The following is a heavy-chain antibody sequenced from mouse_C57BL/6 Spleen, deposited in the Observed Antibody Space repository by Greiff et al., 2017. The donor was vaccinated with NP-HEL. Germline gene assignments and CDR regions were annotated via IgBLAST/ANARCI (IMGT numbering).Heavy chain of an antibody. CDR3: TVVAWFAY. V-gene: IGHV6-3*01. CDR2: IRLKSDNYAT. CDR1: GFTFSNYW. D-gene: IGHD2-12*01. J-gene: IGHJ3*01. Sequence: EVKLVESGGGLVPPGGSMKLSCVASGFTFSNYWMNWVRQSPEKGLEWVAQIRLKSDNYATHYAESVKGRFTISRDDSKSSVYLQMNNLRAEDTGIYYCTVVAWFAYWGQGTLVTVSA.